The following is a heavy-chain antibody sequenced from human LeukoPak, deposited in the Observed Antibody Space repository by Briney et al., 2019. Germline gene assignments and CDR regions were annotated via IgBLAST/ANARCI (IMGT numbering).Heavy chain of an antibody. J-gene: IGHJ4*02. Sequence: GESLKISCKGSGYSFTSYRIGWVRQLPGKGLEWMGIIYPGDSDTRYSPSFQGQVTISADKSISTAYLQWSSLKASDTAMYYCARRDHYDSSGYPNFDYWGQGTLVTVSS. V-gene: IGHV5-51*01. D-gene: IGHD3-22*01. CDR3: ARRDHYDSSGYPNFDY. CDR2: IYPGDSDT. CDR1: GYSFTSYR.